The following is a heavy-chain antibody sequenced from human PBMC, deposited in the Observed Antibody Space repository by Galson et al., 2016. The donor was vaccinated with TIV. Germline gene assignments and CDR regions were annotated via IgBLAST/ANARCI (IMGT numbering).Heavy chain of an antibody. CDR3: ARGYCSRTDCFRAFDI. CDR2: ISHSGST. V-gene: IGHV4-4*01. J-gene: IGHJ3*02. Sequence: LTCGVSGGFISNSNWWSWVRQPPGKGLEWIGEISHSGSTNYNPSLKSRVTISVDESRTHFSLNMNSVTAADTAVYFCARGYCSRTDCFRAFDIWGQGTMVTVSS. D-gene: IGHD2-2*01. CDR1: GGFISNSNW.